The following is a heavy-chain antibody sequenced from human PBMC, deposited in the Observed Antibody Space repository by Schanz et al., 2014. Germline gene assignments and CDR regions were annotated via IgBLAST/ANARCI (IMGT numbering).Heavy chain of an antibody. Sequence: EVQLVESGGGLVQPGGSLRLSCAASGFSVGNKYMNWVRQAPGKGLEWVTGFDAHDGRAYYADSAKGRFTISRDNSKNSLYLQMNSLRAEDTAVYYCVRDSLFAFDYWGQGTLVTGSS. J-gene: IGHJ4*02. CDR3: VRDSLFAFDY. V-gene: IGHV3-66*01. CDR1: GFSVGNKY. CDR2: DAHDGRA. D-gene: IGHD3-10*02.